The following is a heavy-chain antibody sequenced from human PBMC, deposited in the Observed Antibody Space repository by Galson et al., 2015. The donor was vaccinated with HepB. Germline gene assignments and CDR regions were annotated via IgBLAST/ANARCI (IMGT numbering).Heavy chain of an antibody. CDR1: GFTFSHYW. J-gene: IGHJ5*01. Sequence: SLRLSCAASGFTFSHYWMHWVRQVPGKGLAWVSLISNDGTITTYADSVKGRFTISRDNARNTVYLQMDSLRAEDTAVYYCARVYSGWYWFDSWGQGTLVTVSS. D-gene: IGHD6-19*01. V-gene: IGHV3-74*01. CDR3: ARVYSGWYWFDS. CDR2: ISNDGTIT.